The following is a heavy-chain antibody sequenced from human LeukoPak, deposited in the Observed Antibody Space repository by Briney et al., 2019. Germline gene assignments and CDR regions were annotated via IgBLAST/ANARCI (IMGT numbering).Heavy chain of an antibody. V-gene: IGHV7-4-1*02. CDR3: AKEPNKYSGYDYFDY. CDR2: INTNTGNP. Sequence: GASVKVSCKASGYTFTSYAMNWVRQAPGQGLEWMGWINTNTGNPTYAQGFTGRFVFSLDTSVSTAYLQISSLRAEDTALYYCAKEPNKYSGYDYFDYWGQGTLVTVSS. D-gene: IGHD5-12*01. CDR1: GYTFTSYA. J-gene: IGHJ4*02.